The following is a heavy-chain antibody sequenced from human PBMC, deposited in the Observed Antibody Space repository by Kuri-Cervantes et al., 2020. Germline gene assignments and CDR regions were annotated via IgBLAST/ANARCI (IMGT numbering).Heavy chain of an antibody. CDR2: ISGSGGST. CDR1: GFTFSSYA. J-gene: IGHJ6*02. Sequence: GGSLRLSCAASGFTFSSYAMSWVCQAPGKGLEWVSAISGSGGSTYYADSVKGRFTISRDNPKNTLYLQMNSLGAEDTAVYYCAKDMYYYGSGSLKPGWYYYYGMDVWGQGTTVTVSS. V-gene: IGHV3-23*01. CDR3: AKDMYYYGSGSLKPGWYYYYGMDV. D-gene: IGHD3-10*01.